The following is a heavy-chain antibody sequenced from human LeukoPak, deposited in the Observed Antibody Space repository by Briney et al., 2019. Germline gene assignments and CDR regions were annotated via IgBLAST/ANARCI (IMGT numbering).Heavy chain of an antibody. CDR1: GGSISSYY. V-gene: IGHV4-4*07. CDR3: ARHNYNGSGTMGAFDI. Sequence: SETLSLTCTVSGGSISSYYWSWVRQPAGKGLEWIGRIYTSGSTNYNPSLKSRVTMSVDTSKNQFSLKLSSVTAADTAVYYCARHNYNGSGTMGAFDIWGQGTIVTVSS. J-gene: IGHJ3*02. D-gene: IGHD3-10*01. CDR2: IYTSGST.